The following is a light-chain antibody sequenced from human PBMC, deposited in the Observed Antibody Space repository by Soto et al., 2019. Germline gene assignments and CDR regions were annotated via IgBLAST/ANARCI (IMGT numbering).Light chain of an antibody. CDR1: QSVSSN. CDR3: QQYNGWNLT. V-gene: IGKV3D-15*01. CDR2: DIS. J-gene: IGKJ4*02. Sequence: EIVMTQSPATLSVSPGERATLSCRASQSVSSNLAWYQQKPGQAPSLLIYDISARATGIPTRFSGSGSGTEFTLTISSLQSEDFAVYYCQQYNGWNLTCGGGTKVDIK.